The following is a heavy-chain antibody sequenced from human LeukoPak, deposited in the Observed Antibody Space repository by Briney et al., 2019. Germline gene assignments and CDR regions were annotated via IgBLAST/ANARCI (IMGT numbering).Heavy chain of an antibody. J-gene: IGHJ4*02. Sequence: GGSLRLSCAASGFTFSSYAMSWVRQAPGKGLEWVSAISGSGGSTYYADSVKGRLTISRDNSKNTLYLQMNSLRAEDTAVYYCAKASDIVVVVAASFDYWGQGTLVTVSS. V-gene: IGHV3-23*01. CDR2: ISGSGGST. D-gene: IGHD2-15*01. CDR1: GFTFSSYA. CDR3: AKASDIVVVVAASFDY.